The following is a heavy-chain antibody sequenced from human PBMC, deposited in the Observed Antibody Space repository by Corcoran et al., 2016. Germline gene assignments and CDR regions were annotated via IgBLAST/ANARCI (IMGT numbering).Heavy chain of an antibody. V-gene: IGHV3-33*01. CDR3: ARVHYDYVWGSYRQPLTCFDY. Sequence: QVQLVESGGGVVQPGRSLRLSCAASGFTFSSYGMHWVRQAPGKGLEWVAVIWYDGSNKYYAASVKGRFTISRDNSKNTLYLQMNSLRADDTAVYYCARVHYDYVWGSYRQPLTCFDYWGHGTLVTVSS. CDR2: IWYDGSNK. J-gene: IGHJ4*01. CDR1: GFTFSSYG. D-gene: IGHD3-16*02.